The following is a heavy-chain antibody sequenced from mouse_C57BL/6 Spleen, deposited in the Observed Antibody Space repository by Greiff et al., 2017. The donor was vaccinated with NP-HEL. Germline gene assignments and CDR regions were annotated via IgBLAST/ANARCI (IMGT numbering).Heavy chain of an antibody. CDR3: ARWGGYDAYYAMDY. CDR1: GYTFTSYW. D-gene: IGHD2-2*01. Sequence: QVQLQQSGAELVKPGASVKMSCKASGYTFTSYWITWVKQRPGQGLEWIGDIYPGSGSTNYNEKFKSKATLTVDTSSSTAYMQLSSLTSEDSAVYYCARWGGYDAYYAMDYWGQGTSVTVSS. J-gene: IGHJ4*01. CDR2: IYPGSGST. V-gene: IGHV1-55*01.